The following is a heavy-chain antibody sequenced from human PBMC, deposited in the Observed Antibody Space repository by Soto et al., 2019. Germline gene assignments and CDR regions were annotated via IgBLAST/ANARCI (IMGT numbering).Heavy chain of an antibody. CDR2: IYYSGST. CDR3: ARVTHDYYFDY. CDR1: GGSISSYY. V-gene: IGHV4-59*01. J-gene: IGHJ4*02. Sequence: PSETLSLTCTVSGGSISSYYWSWIRQPPGKGLEWIGYIYYSGSTNYNPSLKSRVTISVDTPKNQFSLKLSSVTAADTAVYYCARVTHDYYFDYWGQGTLVTVSS. D-gene: IGHD1-1*01.